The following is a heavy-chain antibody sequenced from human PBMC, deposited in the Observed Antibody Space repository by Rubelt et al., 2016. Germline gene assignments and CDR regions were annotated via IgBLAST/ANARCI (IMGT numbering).Heavy chain of an antibody. CDR2: ISYDGSNK. J-gene: IGHJ6*02. CDR3: ARDLVPEEDYYYGMDV. V-gene: IGHV3-30*04. Sequence: GLEWVAVISYDGSNKYYADSVKGRFTISRDNSKNTLYLQMNSLRAEDTAVYYCARDLVPEEDYYYGMDVWGQGTTVTVSS. D-gene: IGHD2-2*01.